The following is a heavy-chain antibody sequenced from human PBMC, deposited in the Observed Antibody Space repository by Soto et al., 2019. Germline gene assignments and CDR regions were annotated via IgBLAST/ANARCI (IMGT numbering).Heavy chain of an antibody. CDR3: ARDSRVDTLYYYYYGMDV. D-gene: IGHD2-2*02. CDR2: TYTSGST. V-gene: IGHV4-4*07. CDR1: GGSISSYY. J-gene: IGHJ6*02. Sequence: PAETLSLTWTASGGSISSYYWSWFRQPARQGLEWIGRTYTSGSTNDNPSLKSRVTMSVDTSKNQFSRKLSSVTAADTAVYYCARDSRVDTLYYYYYGMDVWAQGTTVTVS.